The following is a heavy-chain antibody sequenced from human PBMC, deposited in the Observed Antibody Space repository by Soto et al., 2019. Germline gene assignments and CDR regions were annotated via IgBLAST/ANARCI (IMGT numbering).Heavy chain of an antibody. V-gene: IGHV4-59*01. CDR3: ARHLKYCTNGVCHQNWFDP. Sequence: LSLTCNVSGDSMGSYYWSWIRQPPGKGLEWVGHIHNSGYTNHNPSLKSRVTISVDKSKNQFSLHLNSVTAADTAVYCCARHLKYCTNGVCHQNWFDPWGQGTLVTVSS. D-gene: IGHD2-8*01. CDR1: GDSMGSYY. J-gene: IGHJ5*02. CDR2: IHNSGYT.